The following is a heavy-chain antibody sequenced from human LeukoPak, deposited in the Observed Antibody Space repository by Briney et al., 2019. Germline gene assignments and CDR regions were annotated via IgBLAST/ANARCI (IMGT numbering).Heavy chain of an antibody. V-gene: IGHV1-2*02. CDR3: ARDDSGSYYFDY. J-gene: IGHJ4*02. CDR2: INPNSGGT. CDR1: GYTFTGYY. D-gene: IGHD1-26*01. Sequence: ASVKVSCKASGYTFTGYYMHWGRQAPGQGLEWMGWINPNSGGTNYAQKFQGRVTMTRDTSISTAYMELSRLRSDNTAVYYCARDDSGSYYFDYWGQGTLVTVSS.